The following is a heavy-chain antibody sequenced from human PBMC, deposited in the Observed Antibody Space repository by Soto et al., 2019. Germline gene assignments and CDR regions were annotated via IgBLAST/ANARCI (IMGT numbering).Heavy chain of an antibody. Sequence: ASVKVSCKASGYTFTSYGISWVRQAPGQGLEWMGWISAYNGNTNYAQKLQGRVTMTTDTSTSTAYMELRSLRSDDTAVYYCARIHYDILTGYYNYYYYGMDVWGQGTTVTVSS. CDR2: ISAYNGNT. D-gene: IGHD3-9*01. CDR3: ARIHYDILTGYYNYYYYGMDV. CDR1: GYTFTSYG. V-gene: IGHV1-18*01. J-gene: IGHJ6*02.